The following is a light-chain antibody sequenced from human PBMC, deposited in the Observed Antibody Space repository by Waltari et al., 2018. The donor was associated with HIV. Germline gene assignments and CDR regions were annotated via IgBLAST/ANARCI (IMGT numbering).Light chain of an antibody. CDR3: AAWDDSLSGVV. V-gene: IGLV1-47*01. CDR1: SSNLGSNS. J-gene: IGLJ2*01. Sequence: QSVLTQPPSASGTPGQRVTIPCSGSSSNLGSNSVSWYQHLPGTAPKLLIYRNNQRPSGVPDRFSGSKSGTSASLAISGLRSEDEADYYCAAWDDSLSGVVFGGGTKLTVL. CDR2: RNN.